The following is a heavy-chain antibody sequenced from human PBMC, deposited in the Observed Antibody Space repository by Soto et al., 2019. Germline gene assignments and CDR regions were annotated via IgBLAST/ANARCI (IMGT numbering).Heavy chain of an antibody. CDR3: ARDRDWVTAIGGYFDY. Sequence: SETLSLTCNASCGSSTRGRSASGWIRQSRGKGLEWIGDINDSRSTYYNPALKGRVTISVDPSKNHFSLKLSPVTAADTAVYYCARDRDWVTAIGGYFDYWGQGTLVTVSS. V-gene: IGHV4-31*03. J-gene: IGHJ4*02. D-gene: IGHD2-21*02. CDR2: INDSRST. CDR1: CGSSTRGRSA.